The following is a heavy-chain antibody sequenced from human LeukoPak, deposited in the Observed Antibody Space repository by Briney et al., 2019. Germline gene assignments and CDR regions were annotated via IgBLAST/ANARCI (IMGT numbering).Heavy chain of an antibody. CDR3: ARVGSGWGIDY. CDR2: IYYSGST. D-gene: IGHD6-19*01. Sequence: SETLSLTCTVSGGSISSYYWSWIRQPPGKGLEWIGYIYYSGSTNYNPSLKSRVTISVDTSKNQFSLKLSSVTAADTAVYYCARVGSGWGIDYWGQGTLVTVSS. CDR1: GGSISSYY. V-gene: IGHV4-59*01. J-gene: IGHJ4*02.